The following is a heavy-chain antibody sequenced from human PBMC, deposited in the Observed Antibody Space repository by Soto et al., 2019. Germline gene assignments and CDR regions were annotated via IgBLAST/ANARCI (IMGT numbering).Heavy chain of an antibody. Sequence: QVQLQESGPGLVKPSETLSLTCTASGGTISSWYWSWIRQPPGKGLEWIGYIYYSGSTNCNPSLKSRFTISVDTSKNQFSLKLSSVTAADTAVYYCARRYGSAIDYWGQGTLVTVSS. CDR1: GGTISSWY. D-gene: IGHD1-26*01. CDR3: ARRYGSAIDY. V-gene: IGHV4-59*08. CDR2: IYYSGST. J-gene: IGHJ4*02.